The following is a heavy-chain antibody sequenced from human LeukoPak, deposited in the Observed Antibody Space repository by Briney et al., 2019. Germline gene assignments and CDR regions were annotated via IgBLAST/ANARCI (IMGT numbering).Heavy chain of an antibody. CDR3: ARDPTYGDYVLDLDY. Sequence: ASVKVSCKASGGTFSSYAISWVRQAPGQGLEWMGRIIPILGIANYAQKFQGRVTITADKSTSTAYMELSSLRSEDTAVYYCARDPTYGDYVLDLDYWGQGTLVTVSS. V-gene: IGHV1-69*04. D-gene: IGHD4-17*01. CDR1: GGTFSSYA. J-gene: IGHJ4*02. CDR2: IIPILGIA.